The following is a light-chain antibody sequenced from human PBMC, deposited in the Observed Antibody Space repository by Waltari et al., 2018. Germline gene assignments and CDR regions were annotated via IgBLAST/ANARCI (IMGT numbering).Light chain of an antibody. Sequence: QSALTQPRPVSGSPGQSATLSCPGTSSDIGGYKYVSWYQQHPGKAPKLVIYDVDNRPSGVPDRFSGSKAGNTASLTISGLQTDDDADYYCCSYAGRYTSVFGRGTRVTVL. V-gene: IGLV2-11*01. CDR2: DVD. CDR1: SSDIGGYKY. CDR3: CSYAGRYTSV. J-gene: IGLJ2*01.